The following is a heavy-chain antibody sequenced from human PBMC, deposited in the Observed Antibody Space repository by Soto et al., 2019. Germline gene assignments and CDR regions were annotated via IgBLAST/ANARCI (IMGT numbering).Heavy chain of an antibody. Sequence: ASVKVSCKVSGYILTELSMHWVRQAPGKGLGWMGGFDPEDGETIYAQKFQGRVTMTEDTSTDTAYMELSSLRSEDTAVYYCATEGHTSPEYFQHWGQGTLVTVSS. J-gene: IGHJ1*01. V-gene: IGHV1-24*01. CDR3: ATEGHTSPEYFQH. CDR2: FDPEDGET. CDR1: GYILTELS. D-gene: IGHD6-6*01.